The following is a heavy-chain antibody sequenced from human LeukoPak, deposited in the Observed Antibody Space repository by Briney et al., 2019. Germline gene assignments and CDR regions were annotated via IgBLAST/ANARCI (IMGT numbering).Heavy chain of an antibody. CDR2: ISASGDVT. J-gene: IGHJ3*02. D-gene: IGHD1-1*01. CDR1: GFTFSKFP. Sequence: PGGSLRLSCAASGFTFSKFPMGWVRQAPGRGLEWVSAISASGDVTFYADSLRGRFTISRDNSKSTLYLQMNGLRAEDTAIFYCANSLFASATGTGRAFHIWGQGTRVTVSS. V-gene: IGHV3-23*01. CDR3: ANSLFASATGTGRAFHI.